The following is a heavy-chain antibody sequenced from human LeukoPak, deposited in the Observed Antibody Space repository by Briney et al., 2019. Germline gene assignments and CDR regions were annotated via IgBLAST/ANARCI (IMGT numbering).Heavy chain of an antibody. CDR1: GGTFSSYA. J-gene: IGHJ4*02. CDR2: MNPNSGNT. V-gene: IGHV1-8*02. Sequence: ASVKVSCKASGGTFSSYAINWVRQATGQGLEWMGWMNPNSGNTGYAQKFQGRVTMTRNTSISTAYMELSSLRSGDTAVYYCARGLRGQGIVVVPAAIFIASHISFDYWGQGTLVTVSS. D-gene: IGHD2-2*01. CDR3: ARGLRGQGIVVVPAAIFIASHISFDY.